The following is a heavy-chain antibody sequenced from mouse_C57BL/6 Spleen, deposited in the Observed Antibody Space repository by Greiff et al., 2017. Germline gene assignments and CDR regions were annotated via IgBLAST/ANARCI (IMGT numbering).Heavy chain of an antibody. D-gene: IGHD2-1*01. Sequence: QVQLQQPGAELVRPGSSVKLSCKASGYTFTSYWMHWVKQRPIQGLEWIGNIDPSDSETHYNQKFKDKATLTVDKSSSTAYMQLSSLTSEDSAVYDCARGGNYGIDYWCQGTTLTVSS. CDR1: GYTFTSYW. V-gene: IGHV1-52*01. CDR2: IDPSDSET. J-gene: IGHJ2*01. CDR3: ARGGNYGIDY.